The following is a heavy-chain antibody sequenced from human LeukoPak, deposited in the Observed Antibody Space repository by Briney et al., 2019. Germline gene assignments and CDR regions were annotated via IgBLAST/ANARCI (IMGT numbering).Heavy chain of an antibody. V-gene: IGHV1-69*01. CDR3: ARNLVVPAATYYYYYYGMDV. D-gene: IGHD2-2*01. J-gene: IGHJ6*04. CDR1: GGTFSSYA. CDR2: IIPIFGTA. Sequence: SVKVSCKASGGTFSSYAISWVRQAPGQGLEWMGGIIPIFGTANYAQKFQGRVTITADESTSTACMELSSLRSEDTAVYYCARNLVVPAATYYYYYYGMDVWGKGTTVTVSS.